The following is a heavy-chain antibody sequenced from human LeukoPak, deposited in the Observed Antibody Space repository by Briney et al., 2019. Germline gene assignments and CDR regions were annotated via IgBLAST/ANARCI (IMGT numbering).Heavy chain of an antibody. CDR2: IYSGGST. D-gene: IGHD4-23*01. CDR3: ARVGGNSLRGLPPFDY. J-gene: IGHJ4*02. V-gene: IGHV3-53*01. CDR1: GFTVSSNY. Sequence: GGSLRLSCAASGFTVSSNYMSWDRQAPGKGLEWVSVIYSGGSTYYADSVKGRFTISRDNAKNSLYLQMNSLRAEDTAVYYCARVGGNSLRGLPPFDYWGQGTLVTVSS.